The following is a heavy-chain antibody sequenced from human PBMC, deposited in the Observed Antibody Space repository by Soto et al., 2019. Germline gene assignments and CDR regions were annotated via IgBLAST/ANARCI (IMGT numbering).Heavy chain of an antibody. Sequence: GGSLRLSCAASGFTFSSYAMSWVRQAPGKGLEWVSAISGSGGSTYCAESVKGRFTISRDNSKNTLYLQMGSLRAEDMAVYYCARRIPFGYAMDVWGQGTTVTVSS. CDR3: ARRIPFGYAMDV. CDR2: ISGSGGST. D-gene: IGHD2-21*01. J-gene: IGHJ6*02. V-gene: IGHV3-23*01. CDR1: GFTFSSYA.